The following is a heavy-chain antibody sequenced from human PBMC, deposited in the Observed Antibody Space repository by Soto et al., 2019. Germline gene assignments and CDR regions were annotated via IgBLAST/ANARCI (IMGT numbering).Heavy chain of an antibody. D-gene: IGHD5-12*01. J-gene: IGHJ6*02. CDR2: IWHDGNHK. CDR3: ARAHYSAYDRSDYFYYGMDV. V-gene: IGHV3-33*01. CDR1: GFMFSSYG. Sequence: GGSLRLSCVTSGFMFSSYGMHWVRQAPGKGLEWVAVIWHDGNHKFYGDSVKGRFSTSRDNSKNTVDLQMNSLRAEDTAVYYCARAHYSAYDRSDYFYYGMDVWGLGTTVTVSS.